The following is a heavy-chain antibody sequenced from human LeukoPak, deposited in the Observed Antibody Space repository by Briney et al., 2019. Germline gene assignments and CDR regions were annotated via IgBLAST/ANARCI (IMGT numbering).Heavy chain of an antibody. CDR1: GFTFDDYG. D-gene: IGHD1-26*01. CDR2: INWNGGST. V-gene: IGHV3-20*04. CDR3: ARDRGSYLRAFDI. J-gene: IGHJ3*02. Sequence: PGGSLRLSCAASGFTFDDYGMSWVRQAPGEGLERVSGINWNGGSTGYADSVKGRFTISRDNAKNSLYLQMNSLRAEDTALYYCARDRGSYLRAFDIWGQGTMVTVSS.